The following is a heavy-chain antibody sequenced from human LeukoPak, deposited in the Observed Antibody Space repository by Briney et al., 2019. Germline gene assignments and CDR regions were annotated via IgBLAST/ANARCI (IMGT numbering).Heavy chain of an antibody. Sequence: ASVKVSCKGSGYTFTDYYLHWVRQAPGQGLEWMGSIDPTSGGTKFAQKFQGRVTMTGDTSITTAYMELSRLRSDGTAVYYCAREYYDSSGVKYAFDIWGQGTMVTVSS. CDR3: AREYYDSSGVKYAFDI. CDR1: GYTFTDYY. CDR2: IDPTSGGT. J-gene: IGHJ3*02. V-gene: IGHV1-2*02. D-gene: IGHD3-22*01.